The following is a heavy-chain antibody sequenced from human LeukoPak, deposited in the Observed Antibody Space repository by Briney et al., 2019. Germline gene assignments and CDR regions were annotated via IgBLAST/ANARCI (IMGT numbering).Heavy chain of an antibody. CDR3: ARDRPVTTMDY. D-gene: IGHD4-17*01. V-gene: IGHV3-33*08. Sequence: GGSLRLSCAGSGFTFSSYSINWVRQAPGKGLEWVAVIWYDGSNKYYADSVRGRFTISRDNSKNTLYLQMNSLRAEDTAVYYCARDRPVTTMDYWGQGTLVTVSS. CDR1: GFTFSSYS. J-gene: IGHJ4*02. CDR2: IWYDGSNK.